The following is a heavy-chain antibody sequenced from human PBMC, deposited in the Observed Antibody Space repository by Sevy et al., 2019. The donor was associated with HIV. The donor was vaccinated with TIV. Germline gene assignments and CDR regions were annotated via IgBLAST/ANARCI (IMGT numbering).Heavy chain of an antibody. CDR3: ARGGVGQYYDYVWGSYDAFDI. J-gene: IGHJ3*02. D-gene: IGHD3-16*01. CDR1: GFTFSDYY. V-gene: IGHV3-11*06. Sequence: GGSLRLSCAASGFTFSDYYMSWIRQAPGKGLEWVSYISSSSYTNYADSVKGRFTISRDNAKNSLYLQMNRLRAEDTAVYYCARGGVGQYYDYVWGSYDAFDIWGQGTMVTVSS. CDR2: ISSSSYT.